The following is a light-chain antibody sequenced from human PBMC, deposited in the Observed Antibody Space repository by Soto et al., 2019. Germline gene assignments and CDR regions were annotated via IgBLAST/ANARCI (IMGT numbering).Light chain of an antibody. CDR3: QQYDSLPPT. J-gene: IGKJ4*01. CDR1: QDIKNY. Sequence: DIQMTQSPSSLSAFVGDSITITCQASQDIKNYLNWYQHKPGKAPKVLIYDAFKSDTGVPSRFSGSGSWTDFTFTISSLQPEDIATYFCQQYDSLPPTFGGGTRVDI. CDR2: DAF. V-gene: IGKV1-33*01.